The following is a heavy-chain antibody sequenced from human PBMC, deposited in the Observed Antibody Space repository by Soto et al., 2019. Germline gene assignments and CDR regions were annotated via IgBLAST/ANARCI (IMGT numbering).Heavy chain of an antibody. J-gene: IGHJ1*01. V-gene: IGHV1-69*01. CDR2: ITPMFGKS. CDR3: AIYRGLYNSSGYYFLH. CDR1: GGTFSRYA. D-gene: IGHD3-22*01. Sequence: QVQLVQSGPEVKKPGSSVKVSCKASGGTFSRYAINWVRQAPGQGLEWMGGITPMFGKSNYAQTFPGRVTITADECTSSGYMELSSLRSNDTALYEIAIYRGLYNSSGYYFLH.